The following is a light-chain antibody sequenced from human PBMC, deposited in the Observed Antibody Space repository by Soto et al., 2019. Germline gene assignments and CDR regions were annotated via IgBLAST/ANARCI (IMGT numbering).Light chain of an antibody. CDR1: QSINTW. Sequence: GDRVTITCRASQSINTWLAWYQQKPGTAPKLLIYDALTLESGVPSRFSGSGSGTESTLTISSLQPDDFATYYCQQYNSYSWTFGQGTKVDIK. V-gene: IGKV1-5*01. CDR3: QQYNSYSWT. CDR2: DAL. J-gene: IGKJ1*01.